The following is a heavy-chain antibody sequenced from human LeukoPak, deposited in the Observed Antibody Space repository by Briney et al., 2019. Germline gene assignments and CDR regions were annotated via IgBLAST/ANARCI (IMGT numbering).Heavy chain of an antibody. CDR2: MYHSGST. J-gene: IGHJ4*02. CDR1: GGSISSSYW. V-gene: IGHV4-4*02. CDR3: ATNSGWRFDY. D-gene: IGHD6-19*01. Sequence: SETLSLTCAVSGGSISSSYWWSWVRQPPGKGLEWIGEMYHSGSTNYSPSLKSRVTISLDNSKNQFSLKLSSVTAADTAVYYCATNSGWRFDYWGQGTLVTVSS.